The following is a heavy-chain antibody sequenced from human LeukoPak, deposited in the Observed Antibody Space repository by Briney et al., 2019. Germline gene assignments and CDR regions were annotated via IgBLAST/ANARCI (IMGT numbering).Heavy chain of an antibody. Sequence: GGSLRLSCAASGFTFDDYAMHWVRQAPGKGLEWVSGISWNSGSIGYADSVKGRFTISRDNAKNTLYLQMNSLRAEDTAVYYCANDPTYMDVWGKGTTVTVSS. J-gene: IGHJ6*03. CDR2: ISWNSGSI. V-gene: IGHV3-9*01. CDR3: ANDPTYMDV. CDR1: GFTFDDYA.